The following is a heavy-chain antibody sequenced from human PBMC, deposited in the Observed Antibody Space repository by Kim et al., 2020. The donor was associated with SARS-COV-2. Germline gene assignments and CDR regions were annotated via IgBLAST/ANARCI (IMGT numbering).Heavy chain of an antibody. D-gene: IGHD6-19*01. V-gene: IGHV1-18*04. CDR1: GYTSTSYG. Sequence: ASVKVSCKASGYTSTSYGISWVRQAPGQGLEWMGWISAYNGNTNYAQKFQGRVTMTTDTSTSTAYMELRSLRSDDTAVYYCASAAQWLVLQWELWGQGTLVTVSS. J-gene: IGHJ4*02. CDR2: ISAYNGNT. CDR3: ASAAQWLVLQWEL.